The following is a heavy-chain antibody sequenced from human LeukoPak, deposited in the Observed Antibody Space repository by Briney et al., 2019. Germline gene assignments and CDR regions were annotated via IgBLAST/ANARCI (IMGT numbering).Heavy chain of an antibody. CDR1: GFTFSTYS. Sequence: GESLRLSCAASGFTFSTYSMNWLRLAPGKGLEWVSSISPDSNYKYYVDSVKGRFTISRDNAKSSLYLQMNSLRAEDTAVYYCVRGGYRGFDYEYWGQGTLVTVSS. J-gene: IGHJ4*02. CDR3: VRGGYRGFDYEY. D-gene: IGHD5-12*01. CDR2: ISPDSNYK. V-gene: IGHV3-21*01.